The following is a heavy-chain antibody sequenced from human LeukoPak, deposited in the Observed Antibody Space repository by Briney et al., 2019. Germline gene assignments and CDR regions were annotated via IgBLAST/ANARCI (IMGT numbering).Heavy chain of an antibody. CDR2: ISSSRSTI. CDR1: GFTFSSYS. D-gene: IGHD1-26*01. J-gene: IGHJ4*02. Sequence: GGSLRLSCAASGFTFSSYSMNWVRQAPGQGLEWVSYISSSRSTIYYADSVKGRFTNSRDNAKNSLYLQMNSLRTEDKALYYCAKGSGTYQGPFDSWGQGTLVTVSS. CDR3: AKGSGTYQGPFDS. V-gene: IGHV3-48*01.